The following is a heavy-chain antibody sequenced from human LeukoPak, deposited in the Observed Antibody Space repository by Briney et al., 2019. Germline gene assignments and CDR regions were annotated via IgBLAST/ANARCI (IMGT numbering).Heavy chain of an antibody. D-gene: IGHD3-3*01. CDR3: VKDADFWSGLDC. Sequence: GGSLRLSCVGSGFMFEDYGMHWVRQVPGKGLGWVSGISWNSNTRVYAESVKGRFTISRDNAKHSLDQQMISLRAEDTALYYCVKDADFWSGLDCWGQGTLVTVSS. V-gene: IGHV3-9*01. CDR1: GFMFEDYG. CDR2: ISWNSNTR. J-gene: IGHJ4*02.